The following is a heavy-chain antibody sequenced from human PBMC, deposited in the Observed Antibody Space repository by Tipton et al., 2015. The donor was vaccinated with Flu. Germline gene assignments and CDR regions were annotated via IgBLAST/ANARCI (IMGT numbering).Heavy chain of an antibody. V-gene: IGHV1-8*01. J-gene: IGHJ6*02. CDR2: MNPDSGDT. Sequence: QMQLVQSGAEVKKPGASVKVSCKASGFTFSTYGINWVRQAAGQGLEWMGWMNPDSGDTGSAQKFQGRITMTRDTSTGTAYMELSSLISEDTAVYYCARGGIYVFESYDYYHYGMDVWGQGTAVTVSS. D-gene: IGHD2/OR15-2a*01. CDR3: ARGGIYVFESYDYYHYGMDV. CDR1: GFTFSTYG.